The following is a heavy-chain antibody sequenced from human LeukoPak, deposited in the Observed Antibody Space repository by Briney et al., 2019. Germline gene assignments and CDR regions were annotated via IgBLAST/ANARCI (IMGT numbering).Heavy chain of an antibody. D-gene: IGHD4-17*01. V-gene: IGHV3-23*01. J-gene: IGHJ4*02. Sequence: GGSLRLSCAASGFTVSSYAMTWVRQAPGEGLEWVSAIGYSAGDTYYADSVKGRFTISRDTSMNTLYLQMSSLRADDTALYYCAKDDDGHHHGVDHWGQGTLVTVSS. CDR2: IGYSAGDT. CDR1: GFTVSSYA. CDR3: AKDDDGHHHGVDH.